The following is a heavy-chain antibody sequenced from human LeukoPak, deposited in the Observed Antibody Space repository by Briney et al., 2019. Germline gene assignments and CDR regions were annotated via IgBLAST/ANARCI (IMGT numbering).Heavy chain of an antibody. V-gene: IGHV4-34*01. J-gene: IGHJ3*02. CDR3: ASAAGTLGDAFDI. CDR1: GGSFSGYY. Sequence: SETLSLTCAVYGGSFSGYYWSWIRQPPGRGLEWIGYIYYSGSTYYNPSLKSRVTISVDTSKNQFSLKLSSVTAADTAVYYCASAAGTLGDAFDIWGQGTMVTVSS. D-gene: IGHD6-13*01. CDR2: IYYSGST.